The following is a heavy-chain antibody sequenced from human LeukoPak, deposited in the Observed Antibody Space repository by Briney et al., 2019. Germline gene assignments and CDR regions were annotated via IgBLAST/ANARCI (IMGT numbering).Heavy chain of an antibody. V-gene: IGHV3-21*01. J-gene: IGHJ4*02. CDR3: ARESYDSSGYYGD. Sequence: PGGSLRLSCATSGFTFSIYAMSWVRQAPGKGLEWVSSISSSSSYIYYADSVKGRFTISRDNAKNSLYLQMNSLRAEDTAVYYCARESYDSSGYYGDWGQGTLVTVSS. D-gene: IGHD3-22*01. CDR1: GFTFSIYA. CDR2: ISSSSSYI.